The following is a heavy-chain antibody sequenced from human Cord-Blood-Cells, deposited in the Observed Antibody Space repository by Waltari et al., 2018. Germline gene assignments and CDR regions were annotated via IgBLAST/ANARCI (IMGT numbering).Heavy chain of an antibody. D-gene: IGHD3-22*01. J-gene: IGHJ6*02. CDR2: INHSGST. Sequence: QVQLQQWGAGLLKPSETLSLTCAVYGGSFSGYYWSWIRQPPGKGLEWIGEINHSGSTNQNPSLKSRVTISVDTSKNQFSLKLSSVTAADTAVYYCARVRVVGSGYYYYYYGMDVWGQGTTVTVSS. CDR1: GGSFSGYY. CDR3: ARVRVVGSGYYYYYYGMDV. V-gene: IGHV4-34*01.